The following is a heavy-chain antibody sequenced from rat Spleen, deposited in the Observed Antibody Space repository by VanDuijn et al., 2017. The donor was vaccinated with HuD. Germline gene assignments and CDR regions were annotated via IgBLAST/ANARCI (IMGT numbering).Heavy chain of an antibody. CDR2: IWGDGST. CDR1: GFSLSSNS. J-gene: IGHJ2*01. CDR3: TRDPHITDFDY. Sequence: QVQLKESGPGLVQPSQTLSLTCTVSGFSLSSNSVHWVRQPPGKGLEWMGGIWGDGSTDYNSALKSRLSINRDTSKSQVFLKMNSLQTEDTAIYYCTRDPHITDFDYWGQGVMVTVSS. D-gene: IGHD3-8*01. V-gene: IGHV2-1*01.